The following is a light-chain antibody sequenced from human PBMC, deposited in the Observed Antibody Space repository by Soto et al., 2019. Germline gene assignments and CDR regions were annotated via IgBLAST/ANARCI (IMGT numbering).Light chain of an antibody. CDR1: QSVRTT. V-gene: IGKV3-15*01. CDR3: QQYTDWPPT. CDR2: GAS. J-gene: IGKJ5*01. Sequence: PGHRAPLSCRASQSVRTTVAWYHQRPGQAPRLLIFGASTRASGVPDRFSGDGSGTDFTLTVTSLHSEDFGIYYCQQYTDWPPTFGQGTRLEIK.